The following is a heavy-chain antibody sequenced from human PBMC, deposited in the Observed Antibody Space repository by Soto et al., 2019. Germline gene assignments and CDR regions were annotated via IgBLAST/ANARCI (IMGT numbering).Heavy chain of an antibody. CDR2: IYYSGSA. CDR1: GGSISSSEYY. D-gene: IGHD5-18*01. J-gene: IGHJ4*02. Sequence: SETLSLTCTVSGGSISSSEYYWGWIRQPPGKGLEWIGIIYYSGSASYNPSLKSRVTISVDTSKNQVSLKLSSVTAADTAVYNCMSGYPWVGFDYWGQGTLVTVSS. CDR3: MSGYPWVGFDY. V-gene: IGHV4-39*01.